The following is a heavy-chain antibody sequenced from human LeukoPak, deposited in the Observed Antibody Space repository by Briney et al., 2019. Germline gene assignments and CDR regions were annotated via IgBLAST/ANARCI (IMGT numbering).Heavy chain of an antibody. V-gene: IGHV4-34*01. D-gene: IGHD2-8*01. CDR1: GGSFSGYY. J-gene: IGHJ5*02. Sequence: SETLSLTCAVYGGSFSGYYWSWIRQPPGKGLEWIGEINHSGSTNYNPSLKSRVTISVDTSKNQFSLKLSSVTAADTAVYYCARGLTVSRRTWFNPWGQGTLVTVSS. CDR3: ARGLTVSRRTWFNP. CDR2: INHSGST.